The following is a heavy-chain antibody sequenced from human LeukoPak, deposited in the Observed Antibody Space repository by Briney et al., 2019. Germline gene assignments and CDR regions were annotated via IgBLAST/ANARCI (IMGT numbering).Heavy chain of an antibody. D-gene: IGHD3-22*01. CDR2: INHSGST. V-gene: IGHV4-34*01. Sequence: SETLSLTCAVYGGSFSGYYWSWIRQPPGKGLEWIGEINHSGSTNYNPSLKSRVTISVDTSKNQFSLKLSSVTAADTAVYYCARGPHYYDSRGYYYSWFDPWGQGTLVTVSS. CDR1: GGSFSGYY. J-gene: IGHJ5*02. CDR3: ARGPHYYDSRGYYYSWFDP.